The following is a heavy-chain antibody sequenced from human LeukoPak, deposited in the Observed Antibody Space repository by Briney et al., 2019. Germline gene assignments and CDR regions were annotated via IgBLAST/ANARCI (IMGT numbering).Heavy chain of an antibody. CDR2: INPSGGST. J-gene: IGHJ6*03. V-gene: IGHV1-46*01. CDR3: AEGRRVPAAAYYYYYMDV. CDR1: GYTFTSYY. Sequence: ASVKVSCKASGYTFTSYYMHWVRQAPGQGLEWMGIINPSGGSTSYAQKFQGRVTMTRDTSTSTVYMELSSLRSEDTAVYYCAEGRRVPAAAYYYYYMDVWGKGTTVTVSS. D-gene: IGHD2-2*01.